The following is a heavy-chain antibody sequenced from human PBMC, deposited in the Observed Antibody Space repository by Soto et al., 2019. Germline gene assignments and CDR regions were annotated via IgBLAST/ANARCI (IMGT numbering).Heavy chain of an antibody. D-gene: IGHD3-10*01. V-gene: IGHV4-4*07. J-gene: IGHJ6*02. CDR3: ARGHRGYVYYHGMDV. CDR1: GGSISSYY. Sequence: SETLSLTCTVSGGSISSYYCSWIRQSAGKGLEWIGRIDTSGTTNYNPSLKSRVTMSVDASKNQFSLNLSSVTAADTAVYYCARGHRGYVYYHGMDVWGQGTTVTVSS. CDR2: IDTSGTT.